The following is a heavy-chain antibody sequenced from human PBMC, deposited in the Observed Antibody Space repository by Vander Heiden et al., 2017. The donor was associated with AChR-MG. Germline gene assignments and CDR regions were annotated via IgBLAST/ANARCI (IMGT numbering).Heavy chain of an antibody. J-gene: IGHJ4*02. Sequence: EVQVLESGGGLVQPGGSLRLSCAASGFTFSSYAMSWVRQAPGKGLEWVSGISGSGSSTYNADSVKGRFTISRDNSKDTLYLQMNSLRGEDTAVYYCATGTRRSGSYPFDYWGQGTLVTVSS. V-gene: IGHV3-23*01. CDR3: ATGTRRSGSYPFDY. CDR2: ISGSGSST. D-gene: IGHD3-10*01. CDR1: GFTFSSYA.